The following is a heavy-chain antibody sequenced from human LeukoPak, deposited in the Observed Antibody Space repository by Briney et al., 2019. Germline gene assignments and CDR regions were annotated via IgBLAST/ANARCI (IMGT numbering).Heavy chain of an antibody. D-gene: IGHD4-17*01. Sequence: SETLSLTCTVSGGSISSSSYYWGWIRQPPGKGLEWIGSIYYSGSTYYNPSLESRVTISVDTSKNQFSLKLSSVTAADTAVYYCARGSGDYGDYEDDYWGQGTLVTVSS. CDR3: ARGSGDYGDYEDDY. CDR2: IYYSGST. V-gene: IGHV4-39*01. CDR1: GGSISSSSYY. J-gene: IGHJ4*02.